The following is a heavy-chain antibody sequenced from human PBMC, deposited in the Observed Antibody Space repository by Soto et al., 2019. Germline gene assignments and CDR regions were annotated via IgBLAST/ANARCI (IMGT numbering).Heavy chain of an antibody. CDR2: IRSKAYGGTT. J-gene: IGHJ5*02. CDR3: TRDVETYYDILTGFVNWFDP. CDR1: GFTFGDYA. D-gene: IGHD3-9*01. Sequence: GGSLRLSCTASGFTFGDYAMSWFRQAPGKGLEWVGFIRSKAYGGTTEYAASVKGRFTISRDDSKSIAYLQMNSLKTEDTAVYYCTRDVETYYDILTGFVNWFDPWGQGTLVTVSS. V-gene: IGHV3-49*03.